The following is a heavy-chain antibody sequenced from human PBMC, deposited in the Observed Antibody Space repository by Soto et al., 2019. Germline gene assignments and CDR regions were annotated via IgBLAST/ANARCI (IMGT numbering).Heavy chain of an antibody. CDR2: IYYSGST. CDR1: GGSISSYY. V-gene: IGHV4-59*01. D-gene: IGHD6-13*01. J-gene: IGHJ6*02. Sequence: SETLSLTCTVSGGSISSYYLSWVRQPPGKGLEWIGYIYYSGSTNYNPSLKSRVTMSVDTSKNQFPLKLSSVTAADTAVYYCARDQGTSSSWGLNYYNGMDVWGQGTTVTVSS. CDR3: ARDQGTSSSWGLNYYNGMDV.